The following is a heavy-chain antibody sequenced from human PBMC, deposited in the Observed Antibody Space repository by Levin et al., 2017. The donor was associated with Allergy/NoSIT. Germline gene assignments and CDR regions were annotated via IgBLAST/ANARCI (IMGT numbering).Heavy chain of an antibody. V-gene: IGHV4-39*01. CDR2: IYYSGST. CDR3: ARHLMFEITAFITVANCFDP. CDR1: GGSISSSSYY. D-gene: IGHD3-10*02. Sequence: SETLSLTCTVSGGSISSSSYYWGWIRQPPGKELEWIGTIYYSGSTYYNPSFKSRVTMSVDTSKNLFSLKVSSVTAADTAVYYCARHLMFEITAFITVANCFDPWGQGTLVTVSS. J-gene: IGHJ5*02.